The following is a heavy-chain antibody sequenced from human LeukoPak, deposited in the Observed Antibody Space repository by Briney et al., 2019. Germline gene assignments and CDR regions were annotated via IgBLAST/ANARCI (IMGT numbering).Heavy chain of an antibody. J-gene: IGHJ5*02. D-gene: IGHD3-10*01. CDR1: GFTVSSNY. V-gene: IGHV3-23*01. CDR3: AKYGSGSYYNGAGGFDP. Sequence: GGSLRLSCVASGFTVSSNYMSWVRQAPGKGLEWVSAISGSGGSTYYADSVKGRFTISRDNSKNTLYLQMNSLRAEDTAVYYCAKYGSGSYYNGAGGFDPWGQGTLVTVSS. CDR2: ISGSGGST.